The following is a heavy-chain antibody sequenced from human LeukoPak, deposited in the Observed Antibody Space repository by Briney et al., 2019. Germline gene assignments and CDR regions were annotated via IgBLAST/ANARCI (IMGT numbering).Heavy chain of an antibody. Sequence: SETLSLTCTVSGGSISSYYWSWIRQPPGKGLEWIACISYSGSTKYNPSLKSRVTISVDTSKNQLSLKLSSVTAADTAVYYCARERGFDSSGYLNWFDSWRQGTLVSVSS. CDR2: ISYSGST. CDR1: GGSISSYY. V-gene: IGHV4-59*01. J-gene: IGHJ5*01. CDR3: ARERGFDSSGYLNWFDS. D-gene: IGHD3-22*01.